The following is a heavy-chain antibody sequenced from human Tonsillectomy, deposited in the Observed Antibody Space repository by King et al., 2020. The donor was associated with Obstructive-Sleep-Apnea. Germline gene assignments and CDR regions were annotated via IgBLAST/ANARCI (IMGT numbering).Heavy chain of an antibody. V-gene: IGHV3-30*04. CDR2: ISYVGSNK. CDR3: ARDMGWLMNWFDP. CDR1: GFTFSSYA. D-gene: IGHD3-3*01. Sequence: VQLVESGGGVVQPGRSLRLSCAASGFTFSSYAMHWVRQAPGKGLEWLAVISYVGSNKYYADSVKGRLTISRDNSKNTLYLQMNSLRAEDTAVYYCARDMGWLMNWFDPWGQGTLVTVSS. J-gene: IGHJ5*02.